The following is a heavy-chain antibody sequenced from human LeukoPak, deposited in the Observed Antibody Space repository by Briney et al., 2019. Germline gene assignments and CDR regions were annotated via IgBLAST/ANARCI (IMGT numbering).Heavy chain of an antibody. CDR2: IGTAGDT. J-gene: IGHJ4*02. Sequence: GGSLRLSCAASGFTFSSYDMHWVRQATGKGLEWVSAIGTAGDTYYPGSVKGRFTVSRENAKNSLYLQMNSLRAGDTAVYYCARGGPHCGGACYIDYWGQGTLVTVSS. D-gene: IGHD2-21*02. CDR3: ARGGPHCGGACYIDY. CDR1: GFTFSSYD. V-gene: IGHV3-13*01.